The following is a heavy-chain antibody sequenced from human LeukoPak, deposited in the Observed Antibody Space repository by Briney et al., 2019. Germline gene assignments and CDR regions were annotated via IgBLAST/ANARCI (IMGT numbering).Heavy chain of an antibody. D-gene: IGHD2-21*01. CDR1: AGSISSYY. CDR3: ARGYCGNGCHRYPFDI. Sequence: SETLTLTCTVSAGSISSYYWSWVRQPPGKGLEWIGYLHYSGSTNHNPSLKSRVTISVDTSKNQFSLKMSSVTPADTAVYYCARGYCGNGCHRYPFDIWGQGTLVTVSS. V-gene: IGHV4-59*01. J-gene: IGHJ3*02. CDR2: LHYSGST.